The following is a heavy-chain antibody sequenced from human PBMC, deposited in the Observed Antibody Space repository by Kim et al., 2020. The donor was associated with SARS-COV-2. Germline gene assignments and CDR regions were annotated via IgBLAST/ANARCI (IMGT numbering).Heavy chain of an antibody. CDR3: AREGAVYSGYDYVWDAFDI. CDR1: GFTFSSYG. CDR2: IWYDGSNK. J-gene: IGHJ3*02. Sequence: GGSLRLSCAASGFTFSSYGMHWVRQAPGKGLEWVAVIWYDGSNKYYADSVKGRFTISRDNSKNTLYLQMNSLRAEDTAVYYCAREGAVYSGYDYVWDAFDIWGQGTMVTVSS. V-gene: IGHV3-33*08. D-gene: IGHD5-12*01.